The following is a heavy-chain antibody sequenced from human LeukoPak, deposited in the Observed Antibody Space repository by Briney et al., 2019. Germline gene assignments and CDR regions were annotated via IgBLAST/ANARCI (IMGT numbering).Heavy chain of an antibody. Sequence: GGSLRLYCAASGFTFSDYYMSWIRQAPGKGLEWVSYISSSGSTIYYADSVKGRFTISRDNSKNTLYLQMNSLRAEDTAVYYCAREPSYYFDYWGQGTLVTVSS. CDR3: AREPSYYFDY. V-gene: IGHV3-11*04. J-gene: IGHJ4*02. CDR1: GFTFSDYY. CDR2: ISSSGSTI.